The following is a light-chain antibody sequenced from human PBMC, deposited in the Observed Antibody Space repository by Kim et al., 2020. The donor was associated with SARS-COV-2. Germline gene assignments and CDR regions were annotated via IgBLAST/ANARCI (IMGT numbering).Light chain of an antibody. J-gene: IGKJ4*01. CDR1: QSVLFSSNNKNY. CDR2: WAS. V-gene: IGKV4-1*01. Sequence: ATIKCKSSQSVLFSSNNKNYLAWFQQKPGQPPKLLIYWASTRESGVPDRFSGSGSGTDFTLTISSLQAEDVAVYYCQQYYGTPLTFGGGTKVDIK. CDR3: QQYYGTPLT.